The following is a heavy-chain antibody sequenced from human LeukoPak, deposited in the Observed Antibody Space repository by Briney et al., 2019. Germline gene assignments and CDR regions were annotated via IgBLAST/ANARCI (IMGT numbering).Heavy chain of an antibody. J-gene: IGHJ4*02. CDR2: IYSGGGT. Sequence: GGSLRLSCAASGFTVSDNYMSWVRQAPGKGLEWVSVIYSGGGTYYSHSVKGRFTISRDNSKNTLYLQMNTLRVEDTAVYYCVRDEGFHGSGSNWGPGTLVTVSS. V-gene: IGHV3-66*01. CDR1: GFTVSDNY. CDR3: VRDEGFHGSGSN. D-gene: IGHD3-10*01.